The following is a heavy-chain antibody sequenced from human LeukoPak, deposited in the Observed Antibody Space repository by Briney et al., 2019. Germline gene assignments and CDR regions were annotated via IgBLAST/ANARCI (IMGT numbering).Heavy chain of an antibody. V-gene: IGHV3-21*01. J-gene: IGHJ4*02. CDR3: ARDLGNGDRYSGVIDY. CDR1: GFTFSSYS. CDR2: ISSSSSDI. Sequence: GGSLRLSCAASGFTFSSYSMNWVRQAPGKGLEWVSCISSSSSDIYYADSVKGRFTISRDNAKNSLYLQMNSLRAEDTAVYYCARDLGNGDRYSGVIDYWGQGTLVTVSS. D-gene: IGHD2-21*02.